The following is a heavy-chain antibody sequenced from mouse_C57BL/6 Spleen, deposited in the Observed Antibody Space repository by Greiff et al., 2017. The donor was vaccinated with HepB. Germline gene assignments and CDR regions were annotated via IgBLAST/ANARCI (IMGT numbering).Heavy chain of an antibody. CDR3: ARSPGTYAMDY. D-gene: IGHD4-1*01. CDR2: IDPSDSET. CDR1: GYTFTSYW. J-gene: IGHJ4*01. V-gene: IGHV1-52*01. Sequence: QVQLKQPGAELVRPGSSVKLSCKASGYTFTSYWMHWVKQRPIQGLEWIGNIDPSDSETHYNQKFKDKATLTVDKSSSTAYMQLSSLTSEDSAVYYCARSPGTYAMDYWGQGTSVTVSS.